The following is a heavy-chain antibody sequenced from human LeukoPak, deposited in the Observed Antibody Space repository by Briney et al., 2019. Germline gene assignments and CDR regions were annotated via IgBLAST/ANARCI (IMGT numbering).Heavy chain of an antibody. D-gene: IGHD6-19*01. V-gene: IGHV3-30*02. CDR2: IRYDGSTN. CDR3: AGGWPEFCY. J-gene: IGHJ4*02. Sequence: AGSLRLTCAAFGFTFSRYGMPWIRQAPGKGLEWVAFIRYDGSTNYYADSVKGRFTISRENSKNTLYLQMNSRRAEDTAGYYCAGGWPEFCYWGQGTLVTVSS. CDR1: GFTFSRYG.